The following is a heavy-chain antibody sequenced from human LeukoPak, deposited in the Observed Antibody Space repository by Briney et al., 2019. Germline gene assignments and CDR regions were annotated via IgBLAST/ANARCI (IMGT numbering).Heavy chain of an antibody. D-gene: IGHD2-2*01. J-gene: IGHJ3*02. V-gene: IGHV4-4*07. Sequence: SETLSLTCTVSGDSISSYYWSWLRQPAGKGLEWIGRIYTSGITNYNPSLKSRLTMSVDTSNNQFSLKLTSVTAADTAMYYCASSPVVPADNHKMYAFDIWGQGTVVTVSS. CDR2: IYTSGIT. CDR1: GDSISSYY. CDR3: ASSPVVPADNHKMYAFDI.